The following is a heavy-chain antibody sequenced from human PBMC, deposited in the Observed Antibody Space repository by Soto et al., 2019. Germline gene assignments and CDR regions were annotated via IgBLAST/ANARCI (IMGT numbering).Heavy chain of an antibody. CDR3: VRDPGHSGSYMGAFDI. CDR2: IKQDGSEK. J-gene: IGHJ3*02. D-gene: IGHD1-26*01. CDR1: GFTFSSYW. V-gene: IGHV3-7*01. Sequence: GGSLRLSCAASGFTFSSYWMSWVRQAPGKGLEWVANIKQDGSEKYYVDSVKGRFTISRDNAKNSLYLQMNSLRAEDTAVYYCVRDPGHSGSYMGAFDIWGQGTMVTVSS.